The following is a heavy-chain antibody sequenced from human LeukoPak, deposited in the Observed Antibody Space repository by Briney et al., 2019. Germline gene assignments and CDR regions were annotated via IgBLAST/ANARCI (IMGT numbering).Heavy chain of an antibody. J-gene: IGHJ4*02. CDR1: GFTFSSYG. CDR2: IWYDGSNK. Sequence: GGSLRLSCAASGFTFSSYGMHWVRQAPGKGLEWVAVIWYDGSNKYYADSVKGRFTISRDNSKNTLYLQMNSLRAEDTAVYYCARSSYCSGGSCYFTPFDYWGQGTLVTVSS. V-gene: IGHV3-33*01. CDR3: ARSSYCSGGSCYFTPFDY. D-gene: IGHD2-15*01.